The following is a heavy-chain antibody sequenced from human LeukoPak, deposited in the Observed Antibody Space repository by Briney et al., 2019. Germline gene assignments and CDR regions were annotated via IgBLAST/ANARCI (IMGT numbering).Heavy chain of an antibody. Sequence: PGGSLRLSCAASGFTFSDHYMDWVRQAPGKGLEWVGRSRNIANGYTTEYAASVKGRFTISRDNSKNTLYLQMNSLRAEDTAVYYCARWRSSSWSDYFDYWGQGTLVTVSS. CDR1: GFTFSDHY. V-gene: IGHV3-72*01. D-gene: IGHD6-13*01. J-gene: IGHJ4*02. CDR2: SRNIANGYTT. CDR3: ARWRSSSWSDYFDY.